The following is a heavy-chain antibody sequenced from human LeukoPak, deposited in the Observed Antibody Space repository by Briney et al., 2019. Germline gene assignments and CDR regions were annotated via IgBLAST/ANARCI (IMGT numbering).Heavy chain of an antibody. CDR2: IYHSGST. CDR3: ARGSSSGRSGHDAFDI. CDR1: GGSISSGGYY. D-gene: IGHD3-10*01. Sequence: PSETLSLTCTVSGGSISSGGYYWSRIRQPPGKGLEWIGYIYHSGSTYYNPSLKSRVTISVDRSKNQFSLKLGSVTAADTAVYYCARGSSSGRSGHDAFDIWGQGTMVTVSS. V-gene: IGHV4-30-2*01. J-gene: IGHJ3*02.